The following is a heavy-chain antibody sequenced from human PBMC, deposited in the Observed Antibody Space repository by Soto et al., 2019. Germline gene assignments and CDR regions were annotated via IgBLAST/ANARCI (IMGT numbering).Heavy chain of an antibody. CDR2: IYYSGNT. Sequence: SETLSLTCTVSVGSIRSGDYYWSWVRQPPGKGLEWIGCIYYSGNTNYNPSLKSRLTMSVDTSKNQFSLKLSSVTAADTAVYFCARVFGDYGSSYYGMDVWGQGTTVTVSS. CDR3: ARVFGDYGSSYYGMDV. CDR1: VGSIRSGDYY. D-gene: IGHD4-17*01. V-gene: IGHV4-30-4*01. J-gene: IGHJ6*02.